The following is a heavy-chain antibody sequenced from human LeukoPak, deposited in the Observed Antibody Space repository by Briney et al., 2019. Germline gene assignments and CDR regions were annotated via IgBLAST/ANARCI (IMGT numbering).Heavy chain of an antibody. J-gene: IGHJ4*02. V-gene: IGHV3-74*01. CDR1: GFTFSSYW. D-gene: IGHD6-19*01. CDR2: INNDGSLT. Sequence: GGSLRLSCAASGFTFSSYWMHWVRQTPGKGLVWVSRINNDGSLTNYADSVKGRFTISRDNAKNTLYLQMNSLRAEDTAVYYCARPGITLAGDYWGQGALVTVSS. CDR3: ARPGITLAGDY.